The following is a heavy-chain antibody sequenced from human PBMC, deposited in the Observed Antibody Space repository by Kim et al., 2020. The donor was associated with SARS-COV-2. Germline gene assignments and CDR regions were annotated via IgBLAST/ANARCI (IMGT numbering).Heavy chain of an antibody. J-gene: IGHJ4*02. D-gene: IGHD3-22*01. CDR2: IGATAVNT. CDR3: AKDQLGGYLTIDY. CDR1: GFTFNNYA. V-gene: IGHV3-23*01. Sequence: GGSLRLSCAASGFTFNNYAMAWVRQAPGKGLEWVSAIGATAVNTYYADSVKGRFTISRDNSKSTLYLHMNSLRAEDTAVYYCAKDQLGGYLTIDYWGQGTLVTVSS.